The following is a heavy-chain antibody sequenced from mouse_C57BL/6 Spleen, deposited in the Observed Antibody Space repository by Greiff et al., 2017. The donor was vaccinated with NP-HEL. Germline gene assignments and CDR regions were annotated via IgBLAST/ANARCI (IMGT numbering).Heavy chain of an antibody. Sequence: QVQLQQPGAELVKPGASVKLSCKASGYTFTSYWMQWVKQRPGQGLEWIGEIDPSDSYTNYNQKFKGKATLTVDTSASTASMQLSSLTSEDSAVYYCARNWVFDYWGQGTTLTVSS. J-gene: IGHJ2*01. D-gene: IGHD4-1*01. V-gene: IGHV1-50*01. CDR2: IDPSDSYT. CDR1: GYTFTSYW. CDR3: ARNWVFDY.